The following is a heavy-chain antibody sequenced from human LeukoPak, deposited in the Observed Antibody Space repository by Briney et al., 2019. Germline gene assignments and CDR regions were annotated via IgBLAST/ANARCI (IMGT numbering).Heavy chain of an antibody. CDR3: ASYKGDVGSSY. CDR1: GGSISSNSHY. Sequence: SETLSLTCTVSGGSISSNSHYWGWIRQTPGKGLEWIGYIYYSGSTNYNPSLKSRVTISVDTSKKQFSLKLSSVTAADTAVYYCASYKGDVGSSYWGQGTLVTVSS. J-gene: IGHJ4*02. D-gene: IGHD3-10*01. CDR2: IYYSGST. V-gene: IGHV4-61*05.